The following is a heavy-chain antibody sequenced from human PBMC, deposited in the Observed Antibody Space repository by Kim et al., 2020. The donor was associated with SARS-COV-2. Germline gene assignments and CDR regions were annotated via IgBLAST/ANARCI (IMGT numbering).Heavy chain of an antibody. D-gene: IGHD6-19*01. Sequence: GGSLRLSCAASGFTFSNAWMSWVRQAPGKGLEWVGRIKSKTDGGTTDYAAPVKGRFTISRDDSKNTLYLQMNSLKTEDTAVYYCTTAPRLLRDSSGGGYYYYYGMDVWGQGTTVTVSS. J-gene: IGHJ6*02. V-gene: IGHV3-15*01. CDR3: TTAPRLLRDSSGGGYYYYYGMDV. CDR1: GFTFSNAW. CDR2: IKSKTDGGTT.